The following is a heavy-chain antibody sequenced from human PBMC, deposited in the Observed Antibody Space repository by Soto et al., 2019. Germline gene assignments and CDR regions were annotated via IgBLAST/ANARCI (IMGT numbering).Heavy chain of an antibody. J-gene: IGHJ3*02. V-gene: IGHV1-2*02. CDR2: INPATGAA. CDR3: ARGGGVGVAGSAAFDM. D-gene: IGHD3-3*01. CDR1: GYPVTAYY. Sequence: QLHLVQSGAVVKKPGASVTVSCSASGYPVTAYYMHWVRQAPGRGLEWMGGINPATGAAKYTQTFQGRVTMTRATSTSTVFMELSGRTSEATAAFFCARGGGVGVAGSAAFDMWGQGTLVTVSS.